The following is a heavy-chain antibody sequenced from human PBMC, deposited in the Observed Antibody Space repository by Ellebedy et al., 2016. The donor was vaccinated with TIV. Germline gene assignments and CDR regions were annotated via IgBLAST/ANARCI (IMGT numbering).Heavy chain of an antibody. Sequence: GESLKISCAASGFTFNNFWMYWVRQAPGKGLEWVGDINPEGGVKYYVDSVTGRFTIARDNALNSLNLQMNGLRAEDTAVYFCARGRDWAFDDWGQGTMVTVS. CDR3: ARGRDWAFDD. CDR2: INPEGGVK. CDR1: GFTFNNFW. V-gene: IGHV3-7*01. J-gene: IGHJ3*01. D-gene: IGHD2-21*02.